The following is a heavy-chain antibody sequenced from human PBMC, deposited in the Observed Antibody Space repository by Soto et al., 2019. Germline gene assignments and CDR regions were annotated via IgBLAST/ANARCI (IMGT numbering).Heavy chain of an antibody. D-gene: IGHD3-3*01. J-gene: IGHJ3*02. CDR1: GYTLTSYD. V-gene: IGHV1-8*01. Sequence: ASVKVSCKASGYTLTSYDINWVRQATGQGLEWMGWMNPNSGNTGYAQKFQGRVTMTRNTSISTAYMELSSLRSEDTAVYYCARGRTITIFGVVTLGDAFDIWGQGTMVTVSS. CDR2: MNPNSGNT. CDR3: ARGRTITIFGVVTLGDAFDI.